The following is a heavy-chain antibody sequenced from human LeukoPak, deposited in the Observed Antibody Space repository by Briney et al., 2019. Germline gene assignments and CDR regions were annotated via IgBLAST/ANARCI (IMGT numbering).Heavy chain of an antibody. Sequence: GGSLRLSCAASGFTFSSYSMNWVRQAPGKGLEWVSYISSSSSTIYYADSVKGRFTISRDNAKNSLYLQMNSLRAEDTAVYYCARAHTSGYYSINWFDPWGQGTLVTVSP. J-gene: IGHJ5*02. CDR2: ISSSSSTI. CDR1: GFTFSSYS. CDR3: ARAHTSGYYSINWFDP. D-gene: IGHD3-22*01. V-gene: IGHV3-48*04.